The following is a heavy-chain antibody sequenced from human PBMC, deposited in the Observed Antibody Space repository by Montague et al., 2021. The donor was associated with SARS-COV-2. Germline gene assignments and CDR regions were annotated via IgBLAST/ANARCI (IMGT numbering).Heavy chain of an antibody. CDR1: GFTFRTYE. D-gene: IGHD3-10*01. J-gene: IGHJ4*02. Sequence: SLRLSCAASGFTFRTYEMNWVRQAPGKGLEWVSYISSSGSTIYYADSVKGRFTISRDNAKNSLYLQMNCLRAEDTAVYYCARDGRFGELDYWGQGTLVTVST. CDR2: ISSSGSTI. CDR3: ARDGRFGELDY. V-gene: IGHV3-48*03.